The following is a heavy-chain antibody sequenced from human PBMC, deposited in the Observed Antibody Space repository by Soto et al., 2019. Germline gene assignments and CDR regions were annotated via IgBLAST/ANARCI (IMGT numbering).Heavy chain of an antibody. Sequence: GGSLRLSCAASGFTFSSYGMNWVRQAPGKGLEWVSSVGGSGGRTYYADSVKGRFTISRDNSKNTLYLQMNSLRAEDTAVYYCAKYLVLRYFDWLPQYFDYWGQGTLVTVSS. J-gene: IGHJ4*02. CDR2: VGGSGGRT. D-gene: IGHD3-9*01. CDR3: AKYLVLRYFDWLPQYFDY. V-gene: IGHV3-23*01. CDR1: GFTFSSYG.